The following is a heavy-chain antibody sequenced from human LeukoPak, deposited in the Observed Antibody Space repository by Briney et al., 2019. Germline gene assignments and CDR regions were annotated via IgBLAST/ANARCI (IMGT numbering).Heavy chain of an antibody. CDR2: INPSGGST. Sequence: GASVKVSCKASGYTFTSYYMHWVRQAPGQGLEWMGIINPSGGSTSYAQKFQGRVTMTRDTSTSTVYMELSSLRSEDTAVYYCARVRWEDYSNYQRGAFDIWGQGTMVTVSS. D-gene: IGHD4-11*01. CDR1: GYTFTSYY. CDR3: ARVRWEDYSNYQRGAFDI. V-gene: IGHV1-46*01. J-gene: IGHJ3*02.